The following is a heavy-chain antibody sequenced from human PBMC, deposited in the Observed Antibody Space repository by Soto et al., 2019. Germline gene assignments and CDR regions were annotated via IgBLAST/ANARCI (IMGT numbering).Heavy chain of an antibody. Sequence: SVKVSCKASGGTFSSYAISWVRQAPGQGLEWMGGIIPIFGTANYAQKFQGRVTITADKSTSTAYMELSSLRSEDTAVYYCARNIQYRTNGVCYGGHDAFDIWGQGTMVTVSS. D-gene: IGHD2-8*01. V-gene: IGHV1-69*06. CDR1: GGTFSSYA. CDR3: ARNIQYRTNGVCYGGHDAFDI. CDR2: IIPIFGTA. J-gene: IGHJ3*02.